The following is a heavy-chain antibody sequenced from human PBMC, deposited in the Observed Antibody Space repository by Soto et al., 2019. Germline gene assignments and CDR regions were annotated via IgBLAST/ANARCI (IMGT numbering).Heavy chain of an antibody. Sequence: ESGGGVVPPGRSLRLSCAASGFTFSSYGMHWVRQAPGKGLEWVAVISYDGSNKYYADSVKGRFTISRDNSKNTLYLQMNSLRAEDTAVYYCAPWFGAFDYWGQGTLVTVSS. J-gene: IGHJ4*02. V-gene: IGHV3-30*03. CDR1: GFTFSSYG. CDR3: APWFGAFDY. CDR2: ISYDGSNK. D-gene: IGHD3-10*01.